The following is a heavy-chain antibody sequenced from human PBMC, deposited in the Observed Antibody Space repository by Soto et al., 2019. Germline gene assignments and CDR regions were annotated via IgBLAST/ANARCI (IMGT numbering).Heavy chain of an antibody. Sequence: EVQLVESGGGLVKPGGSLRLSCAASGFTFSSYSMNWVRQAPGKGLEWVSSISSSSSYIYYADSVKGRFTISRDNAKNSLYLQMNSLRAEDTAVYYCARDYVVVPAAMRYYYYGMGVWGQGTTVTVSS. J-gene: IGHJ6*02. CDR1: GFTFSSYS. D-gene: IGHD2-2*01. CDR3: ARDYVVVPAAMRYYYYGMGV. V-gene: IGHV3-21*01. CDR2: ISSSSSYI.